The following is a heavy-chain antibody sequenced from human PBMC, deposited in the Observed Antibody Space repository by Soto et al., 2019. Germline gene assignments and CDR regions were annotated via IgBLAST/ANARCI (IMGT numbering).Heavy chain of an antibody. D-gene: IGHD3-3*01. Sequence: GGSLRLSCAASGLTFSSYWMGWVRQAPGKGLEWVANIKQVGSEKYYVDSVKGRFTISRDNAKNSLYLQMNSLRAEDTAVYYCAREWSYFDYWGQGTLVTVSS. V-gene: IGHV3-7*01. CDR1: GLTFSSYW. CDR2: IKQVGSEK. CDR3: AREWSYFDY. J-gene: IGHJ4*02.